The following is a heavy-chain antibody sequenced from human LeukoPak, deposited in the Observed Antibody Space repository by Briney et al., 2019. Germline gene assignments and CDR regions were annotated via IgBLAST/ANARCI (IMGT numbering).Heavy chain of an antibody. CDR3: ARGGYSVEGYMDV. D-gene: IGHD5-18*01. Sequence: SVKVSCKASGYTFTGYYMHWVRQAPGQGLEWMGGIIPIFGTANYAQKFQGRVTITADESTSTAYMELSSLRSEDTAVYYCARGGYSVEGYMDVWGKGTTVTVSS. V-gene: IGHV1-69*13. CDR2: IIPIFGTA. CDR1: GYTFTGYY. J-gene: IGHJ6*03.